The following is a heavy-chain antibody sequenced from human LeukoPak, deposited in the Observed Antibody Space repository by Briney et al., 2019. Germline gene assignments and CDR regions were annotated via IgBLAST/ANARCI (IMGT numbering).Heavy chain of an antibody. CDR3: ARDLPALVPVY. V-gene: IGHV4-30-4*01. Sequence: SETLSLTCTVSGGSISSGDYYWSWIRQPPGKGLEWIGYIYYSGSTYYNPTLKSRVTISVDTSNNQFSLKLSSMTAADTAVYYFARDLPALVPVYWGQGTLVTVSS. J-gene: IGHJ4*02. CDR1: GGSISSGDYY. CDR2: IYYSGST. D-gene: IGHD5-18*01.